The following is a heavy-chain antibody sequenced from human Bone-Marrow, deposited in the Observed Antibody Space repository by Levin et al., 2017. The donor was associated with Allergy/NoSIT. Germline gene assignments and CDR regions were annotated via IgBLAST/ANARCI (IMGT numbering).Heavy chain of an antibody. CDR1: SGSISSSDYY. J-gene: IGHJ2*01. CDR3: ARYGGSYDTSGSYWNFDL. Sequence: KPSETLSLTCTVSSGSISSSDYYWGWVRQPPGRGLEWIGNIYYSGSTYYNPSLKSRVTISIDTSKNQFSLRLNSVTAADTAVFYCARYGGSYDTSGSYWNFDLWGRGTLVTVSS. D-gene: IGHD3-22*01. V-gene: IGHV4-39*07. CDR2: IYYSGST.